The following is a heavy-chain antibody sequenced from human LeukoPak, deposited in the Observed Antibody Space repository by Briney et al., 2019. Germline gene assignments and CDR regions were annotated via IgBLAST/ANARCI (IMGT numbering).Heavy chain of an antibody. J-gene: IGHJ4*02. D-gene: IGHD6-19*01. V-gene: IGHV3-21*01. CDR1: GFTFSSYS. CDR3: ARDLGSGWYVPNY. Sequence: PGGSLRLSCAASGFTFSSYSMNWVRQAPGKGLEWVSSISSSSSYIYYADSVKGRFTISRDNAKNSLYLQMNSLRVEDTAVYYCARDLGSGWYVPNYWGQGTLVTVSS. CDR2: ISSSSSYI.